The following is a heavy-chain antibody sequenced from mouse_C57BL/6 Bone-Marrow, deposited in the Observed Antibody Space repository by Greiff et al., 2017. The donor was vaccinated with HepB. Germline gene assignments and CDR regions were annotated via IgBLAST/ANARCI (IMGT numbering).Heavy chain of an antibody. CDR1: GFSLTSYA. CDR2: IWTGGGT. Sequence: VQLQQSGPGLVAPSQSLSITCTVSGFSLTSYAISWVRQPPGKGLEWLGVIWTGGGTNYNSALKSRLSISKDNSKSQVFLKMNSLQTDDTARYYCARKGILRWDWYFDVWGTGTTVTVSS. V-gene: IGHV2-9-1*01. CDR3: ARKGILRWDWYFDV. D-gene: IGHD1-1*01. J-gene: IGHJ1*03.